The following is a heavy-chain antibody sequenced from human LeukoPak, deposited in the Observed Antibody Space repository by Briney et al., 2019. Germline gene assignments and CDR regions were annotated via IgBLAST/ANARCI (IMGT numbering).Heavy chain of an antibody. Sequence: GASVKVSCKCSGYTFKSYDVIWVRQAPGQGLEWMGWISTDIGKTNSAQSLQGRVTLTTDTSRTTAYMGLGRLTPDARAINNCARGATYGTNTWSLRCDYLDSWGQGSLVTVSS. D-gene: IGHD4-17*01. V-gene: IGHV1-18*01. J-gene: IGHJ4*02. CDR1: GYTFKSYD. CDR2: ISTDIGKT. CDR3: ARGATYGTNTWSLRCDYLDS.